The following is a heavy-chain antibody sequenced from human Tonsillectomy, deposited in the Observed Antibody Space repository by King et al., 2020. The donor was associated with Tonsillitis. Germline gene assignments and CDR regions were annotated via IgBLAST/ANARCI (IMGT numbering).Heavy chain of an antibody. CDR1: GGSISGYY. CDR2: IYYSGNT. D-gene: IGHD3-3*01. CDR3: ARWYEFWNGGY. V-gene: IGHV4-59*08. J-gene: IGHJ4*02. Sequence: QLQESGPRLVKPSETLSLTCTVSGGSISGYYWSWVRQFPGKTLEWIGYIYYSGNTNYNPSLKSRVTISVDTSKNQFSLKLNSVTAADTAVYYCARWYEFWNGGYWGQGILVTVSS.